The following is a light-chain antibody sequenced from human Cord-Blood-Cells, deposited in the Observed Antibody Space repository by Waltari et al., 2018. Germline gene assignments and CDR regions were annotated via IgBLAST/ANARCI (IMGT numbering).Light chain of an antibody. J-gene: IGKJ4*01. Sequence: DIVMTQSPDSLAVSLGERATINCKSSQSVLYTPNNKNYLAWYQQKPGQPPKLLIYWASTREAGVPGRFSGSGSGTDFTLTISSLQAEDVAVYYCQQYYSTPLTFGGGTKVEIK. CDR2: WAS. CDR1: QSVLYTPNNKNY. CDR3: QQYYSTPLT. V-gene: IGKV4-1*01.